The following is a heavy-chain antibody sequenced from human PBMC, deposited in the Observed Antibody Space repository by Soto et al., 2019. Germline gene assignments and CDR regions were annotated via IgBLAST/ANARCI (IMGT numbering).Heavy chain of an antibody. Sequence: EVQLLESGGGLVQPGGSLRLSCAASGFTFSSYGMTWVRQAPGKGLEWVSFSSATGAGTYYADSVKGRFTISRDNSKNTRYLQMTSRRADDTAVYYCANDRRAGANYGFYSDFWCQGALVIVSS. CDR1: GFTFSSYG. CDR2: SSATGAGT. CDR3: ANDRRAGANYGFYSDF. J-gene: IGHJ4*02. V-gene: IGHV3-23*01. D-gene: IGHD3-10*01.